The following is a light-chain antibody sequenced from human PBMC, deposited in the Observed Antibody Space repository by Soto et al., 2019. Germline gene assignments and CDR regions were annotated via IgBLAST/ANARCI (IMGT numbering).Light chain of an antibody. CDR1: SSDVGGYNY. J-gene: IGLJ1*01. Sequence: QSALTQPASVSGSPGQSITISCTGTSSDVGGYNYVSWYQQHPGKAPKLMIYDVTYRPSGISNRFSGSKSGNTASLTISGLLAEDEADYYCSSYTSSSTLGYVFGTGTKLTV. V-gene: IGLV2-14*01. CDR2: DVT. CDR3: SSYTSSSTLGYV.